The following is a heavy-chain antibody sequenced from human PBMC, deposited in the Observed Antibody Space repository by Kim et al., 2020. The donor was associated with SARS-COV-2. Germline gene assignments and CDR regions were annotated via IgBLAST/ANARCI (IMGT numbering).Heavy chain of an antibody. CDR3: ARGGTKNWFDP. D-gene: IGHD1-1*01. CDR2: T. Sequence: TTYTPSLQSRVTISVDTSRSQFSLKRSSVTAADTAVYYCARGGTKNWFDPWGQGTLVTVSS. J-gene: IGHJ5*02. V-gene: IGHV4-59*09.